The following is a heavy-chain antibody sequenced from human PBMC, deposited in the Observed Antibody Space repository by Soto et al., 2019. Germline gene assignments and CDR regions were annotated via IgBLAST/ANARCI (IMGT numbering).Heavy chain of an antibody. Sequence: PGESLKISCKGSGYSCISYWIGWVRQMPGKGLEWMGIIYPGDSDTRYSPSFQGQVTISADKSISTAYLQWSSLKASDTAMYYCARLGYRYSSSYEEFDYWGQGTLVTVSS. CDR1: GYSCISYW. CDR3: ARLGYRYSSSYEEFDY. D-gene: IGHD6-6*01. CDR2: IYPGDSDT. J-gene: IGHJ4*02. V-gene: IGHV5-51*01.